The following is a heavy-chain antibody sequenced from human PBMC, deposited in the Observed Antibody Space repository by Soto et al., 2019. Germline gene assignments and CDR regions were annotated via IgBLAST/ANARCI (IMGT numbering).Heavy chain of an antibody. Sequence: ASVKLSCKASRYTLTGYSMHWAQQAPGQGLEWMGWINPNSGGTNYAQKFQGRVTMTRDTSISTAYMELSRLRSDDTAVYYSASCRDRWRFGYWGQGTLVTVSS. J-gene: IGHJ4*02. CDR1: RYTLTGYS. D-gene: IGHD3-10*01. V-gene: IGHV1-2*02. CDR2: INPNSGGT. CDR3: ASCRDRWRFGY.